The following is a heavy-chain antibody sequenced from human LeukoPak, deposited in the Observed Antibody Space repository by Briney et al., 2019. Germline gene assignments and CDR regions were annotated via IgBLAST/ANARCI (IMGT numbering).Heavy chain of an antibody. D-gene: IGHD2-2*01. CDR3: ARGGDIVVVPAAIVGP. Sequence: ASVKVSCKASGYTFTTYDINWVRQAPGQGLEWMGWMNPNNGNTGYPQKFQGRVTMTRNTSMSTAYLELSSLRSEDTAVYYCARGGDIVVVPAAIVGPWGQGALVTVSS. J-gene: IGHJ5*02. CDR2: MNPNNGNT. CDR1: GYTFTTYD. V-gene: IGHV1-8*01.